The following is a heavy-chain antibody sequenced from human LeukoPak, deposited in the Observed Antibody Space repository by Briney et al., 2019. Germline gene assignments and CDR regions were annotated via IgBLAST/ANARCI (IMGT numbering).Heavy chain of an antibody. CDR3: ARDGPLIAVAAFDY. CDR2: INPNSGDT. J-gene: IGHJ4*02. Sequence: ASVKVSCKASGYTFTDYYMHWVRQAPGQGLEWMGRINPNSGDTNYAQKFQGWVTMTRDTSITTAYMELTRLTSDDTAVYYCARDGPLIAVAAFDYWGQGTLVTVSS. V-gene: IGHV1-2*04. D-gene: IGHD6-19*01. CDR1: GYTFTDYY.